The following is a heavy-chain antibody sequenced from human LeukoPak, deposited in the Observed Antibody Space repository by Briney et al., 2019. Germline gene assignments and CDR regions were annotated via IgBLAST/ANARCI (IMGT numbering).Heavy chain of an antibody. Sequence: PGGSLRLSCAASGFTFDDYAMHWVRRAPGKGLEWVSGISWNSGSIGYADSVKGRFTISRDNAKNSLYLQMNSLRAEDTALYYCAKGTRGYSGYESLFDYWGQGTLVTVSS. CDR3: AKGTRGYSGYESLFDY. D-gene: IGHD5-12*01. CDR1: GFTFDDYA. J-gene: IGHJ4*02. V-gene: IGHV3-9*01. CDR2: ISWNSGSI.